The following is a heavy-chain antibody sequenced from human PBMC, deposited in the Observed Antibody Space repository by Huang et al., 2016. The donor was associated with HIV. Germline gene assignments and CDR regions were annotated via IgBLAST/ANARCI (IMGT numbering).Heavy chain of an antibody. CDR1: GFTFSSYA. J-gene: IGHJ4*02. CDR2: ITDGINNR. V-gene: IGHV3-23*01. CDR3: AKDADNSGYDVLGPFGS. Sequence: EVLLLESGGGLVQPGGSLRLSCVASGFTFSSYARSWVRQGPGKGVEWVSVITDGINNRYYAHSVKGRFAVSRDDSTNTLYLQMNSLRAEDTAVYYCAKDADNSGYDVLGPFGSWGQGTLVTVSS. D-gene: IGHD1-1*01.